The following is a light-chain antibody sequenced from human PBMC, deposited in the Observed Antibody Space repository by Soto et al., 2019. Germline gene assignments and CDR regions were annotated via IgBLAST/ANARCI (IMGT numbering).Light chain of an antibody. J-gene: IGKJ1*01. CDR1: QSVSSSY. Sequence: IVLTQSPGTLSLSPGERATLSCRASQSVSSSYLAWYQQKPGQAPRLLIYGASSRTTGIPDRFSGSGSGTDFTLTISRLEPEDFAAYYCQQYGSSRTFGQGTKVDIK. CDR3: QQYGSSRT. V-gene: IGKV3-20*01. CDR2: GAS.